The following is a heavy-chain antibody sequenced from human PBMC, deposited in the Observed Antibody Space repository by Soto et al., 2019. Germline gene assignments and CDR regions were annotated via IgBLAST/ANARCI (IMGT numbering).Heavy chain of an antibody. CDR2: IYYSGST. CDR1: GGSISSSSYY. V-gene: IGHV4-39*01. D-gene: IGHD2-15*01. Sequence: SETLSLTWTVSGGSISSSSYYWGWIRQPPGKGLEWIGSIYYSGSTYYNPSLKSRVTISVDTSKNQFPLTLSSVTAADTAVYYCARHLQMNAVVVAATTWFDPWGQGTLVTVSS. CDR3: ARHLQMNAVVVAATTWFDP. J-gene: IGHJ5*02.